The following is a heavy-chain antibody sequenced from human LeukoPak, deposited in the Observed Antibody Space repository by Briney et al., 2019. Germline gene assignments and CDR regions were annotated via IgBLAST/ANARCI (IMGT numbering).Heavy chain of an antibody. CDR1: GFTFSRYS. V-gene: IGHV3-48*04. Sequence: GGSLRLSCAASGFTFSRYSMNWVRQAPGKGLEWVSYISSSSSTIYYADSVKGRFTISRDNAKNSLYLQMNSLRAEDTAVYYCARERGCRAFDIWGQGTMVTVSS. D-gene: IGHD3-10*01. CDR3: ARERGCRAFDI. J-gene: IGHJ3*02. CDR2: ISSSSSTI.